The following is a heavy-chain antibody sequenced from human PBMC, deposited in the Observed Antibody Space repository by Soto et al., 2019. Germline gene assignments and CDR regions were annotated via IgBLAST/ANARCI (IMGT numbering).Heavy chain of an antibody. Sequence: QITLKESGPTLVKPTQTLTLTCTFSGFSLSTSGVGVAWIRQPPGKALEWLALIYWDDDKRYRPSLESRLTSXXXTXQNQVVLTMTNMDSVDTATYYCAYLPCSGGSCDWFSFSGMDVWGQGTTVTVSS. CDR2: IYWDDDK. V-gene: IGHV2-5*02. J-gene: IGHJ6*02. CDR1: GFSLSTSGVG. CDR3: AYLPCSGGSCDWFSFSGMDV. D-gene: IGHD2-15*01.